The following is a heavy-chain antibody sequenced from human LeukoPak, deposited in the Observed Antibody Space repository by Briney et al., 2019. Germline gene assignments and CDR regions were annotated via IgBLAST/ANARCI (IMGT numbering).Heavy chain of an antibody. Sequence: PGGSLRLSCAASGFTFSSYAVSWVRQAPGKGLEWVSAISGSGGSTYYADSVKGRFTISRDNSKNTLYLQMNSLRAEDTAVYYCAKAKAITMVRGVIPTEYWGQGTLVTVSS. V-gene: IGHV3-23*01. CDR3: AKAKAITMVRGVIPTEY. CDR2: ISGSGGST. CDR1: GFTFSSYA. D-gene: IGHD3-10*01. J-gene: IGHJ4*02.